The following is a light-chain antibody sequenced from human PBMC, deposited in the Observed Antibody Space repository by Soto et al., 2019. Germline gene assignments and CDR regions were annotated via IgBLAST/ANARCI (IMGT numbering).Light chain of an antibody. CDR2: AAS. Sequence: DIHMTQSPSSLSASVVDRVIITCLASQSIINYLNWYQQKPGKAPKLLIYAASSLQSGVPSSFSGSGSGTDFTLTISSLQPEDFATYYCQQGYRAPHTFGQGTKVDIK. V-gene: IGKV1-39*01. CDR1: QSIINY. CDR3: QQGYRAPHT. J-gene: IGKJ1*01.